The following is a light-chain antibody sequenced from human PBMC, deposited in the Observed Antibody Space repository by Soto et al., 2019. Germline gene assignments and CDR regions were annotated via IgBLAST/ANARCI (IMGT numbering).Light chain of an antibody. V-gene: IGLV1-51*01. CDR1: SSNIGNNY. CDR3: GTWDTSLRVFDV. J-gene: IGLJ1*01. Sequence: QSVVTQPPSVSAAPGEYVTISCSGTSSNIGNNYVSWYQHLPGTAPRILIYDNYKRPSGIPDRFSGFKSGTSATLGITGLQTGDEADYYCGTWDTSLRVFDVLGSGTKVTVL. CDR2: DNY.